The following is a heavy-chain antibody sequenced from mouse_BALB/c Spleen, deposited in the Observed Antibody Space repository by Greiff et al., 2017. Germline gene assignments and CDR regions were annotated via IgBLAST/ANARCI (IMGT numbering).Heavy chain of an antibody. D-gene: IGHD2-1*01. Sequence: EVNVVESGGGLVQPGGSRKLSCAASGFTFSSFGMHWVRQAPEKGLEWVAYISSGSSTIYYADTVKGRFTISRDNPKNTLFLQMTSLRSEDTAMYYCARGYGNYLYYFDYWGQGTTLTVSS. J-gene: IGHJ2*01. V-gene: IGHV5-17*02. CDR1: GFTFSSFG. CDR3: ARGYGNYLYYFDY. CDR2: ISSGSSTI.